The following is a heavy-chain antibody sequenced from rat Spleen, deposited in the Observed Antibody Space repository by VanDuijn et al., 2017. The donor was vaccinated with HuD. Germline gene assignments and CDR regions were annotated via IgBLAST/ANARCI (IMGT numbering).Heavy chain of an antibody. J-gene: IGHJ2*01. D-gene: IGHD1-6*01. CDR1: GFTFSDYG. Sequence: EVQLVESGGDLVQPGRSLKLSCAASGFTFSDYGMAWVRQAPKKGLEWVATIIYDDTTYYRDSVKGRFTISRDNAKSTLYLQMDGLRSEDTATYYCATLGDVYYGLDYWGQGVMVTVSS. CDR3: ATLGDVYYGLDY. V-gene: IGHV5-17*01. CDR2: IIYDDTT.